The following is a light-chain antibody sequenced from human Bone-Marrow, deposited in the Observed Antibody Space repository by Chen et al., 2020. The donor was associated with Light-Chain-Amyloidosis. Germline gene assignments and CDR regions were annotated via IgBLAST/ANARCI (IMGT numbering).Light chain of an antibody. CDR2: EDD. J-gene: IGLJ3*02. CDR3: QSYQGSSQGL. Sequence: NFMLTQPHSVSESPGKTVIISCTRSSGSIATNYVQWYQQRPGSSPTTVIYEDDPRPSGVPDRFSGSIDRSSNSASLTISGLKTEDEADYSCQSYQGSSQGLFGGGTKLTVL. CDR1: SGSIATNY. V-gene: IGLV6-57*01.